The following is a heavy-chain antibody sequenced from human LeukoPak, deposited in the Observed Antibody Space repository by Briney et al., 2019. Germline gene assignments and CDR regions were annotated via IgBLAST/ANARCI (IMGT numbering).Heavy chain of an antibody. CDR1: GGTFTSYA. CDR2: IIPIFGTA. CDR3: ARDQASWFDP. V-gene: IGHV1-69*05. Sequence: AASVKVSRTASGGTFTSYAISWVRQAPGQGLEWMGGIIPIFGTANYAQKFQGRVTITTDESTSTAYMELSSLRSEDTAVYYCARDQASWFDPWGQGTLVTVSS. J-gene: IGHJ5*02.